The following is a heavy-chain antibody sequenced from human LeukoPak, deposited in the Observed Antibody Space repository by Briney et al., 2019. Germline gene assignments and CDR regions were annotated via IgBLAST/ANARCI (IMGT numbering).Heavy chain of an antibody. V-gene: IGHV4-38-2*01. J-gene: IGHJ4*02. Sequence: SETLSLTCAVSGYSISSRYYWGWIRQPPGKGLEWIGSIYHSGSTYYNPSLKSRVTISVDTSKNQFSLKLSSVTAADTAVYYCASGGAVVVAATHFDYWGQGTLVTVSS. D-gene: IGHD2-15*01. CDR2: IYHSGST. CDR3: ASGGAVVVAATHFDY. CDR1: GYSISSRYY.